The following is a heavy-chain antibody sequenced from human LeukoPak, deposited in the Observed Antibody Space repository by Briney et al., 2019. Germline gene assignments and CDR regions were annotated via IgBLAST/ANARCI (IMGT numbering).Heavy chain of an antibody. V-gene: IGHV4-30-4*01. D-gene: IGHD2-21*01. CDR3: ARVSNGGNWIGGYYYGMDV. Sequence: SETLSLTCTVSGGSISSGDYYWSWIRQPPGKGLEWIVYIYYSGSTYYNPSLKSRVTISVDTSKNQFSLKLSSVTAADTAVYYCARVSNGGNWIGGYYYGMDVWGQGTTVTVSS. CDR1: GGSISSGDYY. J-gene: IGHJ6*02. CDR2: IYYSGST.